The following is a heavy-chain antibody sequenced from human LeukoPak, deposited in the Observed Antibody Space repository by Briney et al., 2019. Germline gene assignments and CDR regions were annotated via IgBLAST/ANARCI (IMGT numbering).Heavy chain of an antibody. J-gene: IGHJ5*02. V-gene: IGHV1-18*01. Sequence: VASVKVSCKASGYTFTSYGINWVRQAPGQGLEWMGWISTYNGNTNYAQNLQGRVTMTTDTSTSTAYMELRSLRSDDTAVYYCARGLRYFDWFEATNWFDPWGQGTLVTVSS. CDR1: GYTFTSYG. D-gene: IGHD3-9*01. CDR2: ISTYNGNT. CDR3: ARGLRYFDWFEATNWFDP.